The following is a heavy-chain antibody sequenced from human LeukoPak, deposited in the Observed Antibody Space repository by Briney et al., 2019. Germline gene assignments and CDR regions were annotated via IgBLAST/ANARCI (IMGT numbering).Heavy chain of an antibody. Sequence: PSQTLSLTCTVSGGSISSGGYYWSWIRQPPGKGLEWIGYIYHSGSTYYNPSLKSRVTISVDRSKNQFSLKLSSVTAADTAVYYCARDGNYYDSSAFEYAFDIWGQGTMVTVSS. V-gene: IGHV4-30-2*01. CDR3: ARDGNYYDSSAFEYAFDI. CDR2: IYHSGST. CDR1: GGSISSGGYY. D-gene: IGHD3-22*01. J-gene: IGHJ3*02.